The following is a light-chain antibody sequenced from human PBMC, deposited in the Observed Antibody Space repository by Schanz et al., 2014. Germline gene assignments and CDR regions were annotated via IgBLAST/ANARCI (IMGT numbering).Light chain of an antibody. V-gene: IGLV1-40*01. CDR1: SSNIGAGYD. CDR2: GNN. J-gene: IGLJ3*02. Sequence: QSVLTQPPSVSGAPGQRVTISCTGSSSNIGAGYDVHWYRQLPGTAPKLLIYGNNNRPSGVPDRFSGSKSGTSASLAITGLQAEDEADYYCQSYDSSLSGPWVFGGGTKLTVL. CDR3: QSYDSSLSGPWV.